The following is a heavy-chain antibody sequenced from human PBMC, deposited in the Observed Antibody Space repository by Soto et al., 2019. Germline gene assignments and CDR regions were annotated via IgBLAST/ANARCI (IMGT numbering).Heavy chain of an antibody. CDR1: GGTFSSYA. Sequence: SVKVSCKASGGTFSSYAISWVRQAPGQGLEWMGGIIPIFGTANYAQKFQGRVTITADESTSTAYMELSSLRSEDTAVYYCARADYYDSSGYPENYGMDVWGQGTTVTVSS. CDR2: IIPIFGTA. J-gene: IGHJ6*02. CDR3: ARADYYDSSGYPENYGMDV. V-gene: IGHV1-69*13. D-gene: IGHD3-22*01.